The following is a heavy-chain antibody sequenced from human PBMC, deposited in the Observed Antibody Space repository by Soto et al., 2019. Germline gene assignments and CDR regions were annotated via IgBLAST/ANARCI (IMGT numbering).Heavy chain of an antibody. V-gene: IGHV4-39*01. CDR1: GGSIISRSYY. CDR2: INYSGST. D-gene: IGHD3-10*01. Sequence: PSETLSLTCTVSGGSIISRSYYWGLIRQPPGKGLEWIGTINYSGSTFYNPSLNSRVTISVDTSKNQFSLKLSSVTAADTAVYYCASRLLSPHSEHYWGQGTLVTVSS. CDR3: ASRLLSPHSEHY. J-gene: IGHJ4*02.